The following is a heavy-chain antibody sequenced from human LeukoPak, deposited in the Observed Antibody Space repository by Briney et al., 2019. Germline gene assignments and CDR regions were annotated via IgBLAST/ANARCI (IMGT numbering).Heavy chain of an antibody. V-gene: IGHV1-18*01. CDR3: ARVIWFGERYFDY. CDR1: GNTFTSYG. D-gene: IGHD3-10*01. CDR2: ISAYNGNT. Sequence: ASVKVSCKASGNTFTSYGFSWVRQAPGQGLEWMGWISAYNGNTNYAQKLQGRVTMTTDTSTSTDYMELRSLRSDDTAVYYCARVIWFGERYFDYWGQGNLVTVSS. J-gene: IGHJ4*02.